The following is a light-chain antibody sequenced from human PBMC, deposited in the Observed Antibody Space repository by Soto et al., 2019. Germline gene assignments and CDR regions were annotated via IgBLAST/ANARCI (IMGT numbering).Light chain of an antibody. CDR2: AAS. CDR3: QQSFSTPWT. J-gene: IGKJ1*01. Sequence: DIQMTQSPFTLSASVGDRVTITCRASQGISSYLAWYQQKPGKAPKLLIYAASSLQSGVPSRFSGSGSGTDFTLTISSLQPEDFATYYCQQSFSTPWTFGQGTKVDIK. V-gene: IGKV1-39*01. CDR1: QGISSY.